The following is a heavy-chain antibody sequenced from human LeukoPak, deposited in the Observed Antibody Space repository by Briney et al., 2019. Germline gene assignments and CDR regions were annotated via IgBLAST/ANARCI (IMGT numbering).Heavy chain of an antibody. CDR2: ISRISTYI. J-gene: IGHJ4*02. CDR1: GFTFSSCH. Sequence: GGSLRLSCAASGFTFSSCHMNWVRQAPGKGLEWASSISRISTYIYYADSVKGRFTISRDNAKNSLYLQMNSLRAEDTAVYYCAREGLYGDYAGHWGQGTLVTVSS. V-gene: IGHV3-21*01. D-gene: IGHD4-17*01. CDR3: AREGLYGDYAGH.